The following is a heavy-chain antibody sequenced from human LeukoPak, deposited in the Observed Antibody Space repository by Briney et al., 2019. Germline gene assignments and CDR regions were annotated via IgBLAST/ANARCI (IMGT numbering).Heavy chain of an antibody. CDR1: GFTFSSYG. Sequence: GGSLRLSCAASGFTFSSYGMHWVRQAPGKGLEWVAVIWYDGSNKYYADSVKGRFTISRDNSKNTLYLQMNSLRAEDTAAYYCAREVGTQWLVLFDYWGQGTLVTVSS. V-gene: IGHV3-33*01. CDR3: AREVGTQWLVLFDY. CDR2: IWYDGSNK. D-gene: IGHD6-19*01. J-gene: IGHJ4*02.